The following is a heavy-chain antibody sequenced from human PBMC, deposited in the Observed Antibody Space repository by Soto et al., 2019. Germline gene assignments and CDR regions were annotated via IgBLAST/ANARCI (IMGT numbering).Heavy chain of an antibody. V-gene: IGHV3-23*01. CDR2: ISGGGSST. J-gene: IGHJ3*02. CDR3: AKFTTAPGVFDM. D-gene: IGHD3-3*01. Sequence: EVQLLESGGGLVQPGGSLRLSCAASGFTFSSYAINWVRQAPGKGLEWVSRISGGGSSTFYADSVKGRFTISRDNSKSTLYLQMNSLRVEDTAVYYCAKFTTAPGVFDMWGQGTLVTVSS. CDR1: GFTFSSYA.